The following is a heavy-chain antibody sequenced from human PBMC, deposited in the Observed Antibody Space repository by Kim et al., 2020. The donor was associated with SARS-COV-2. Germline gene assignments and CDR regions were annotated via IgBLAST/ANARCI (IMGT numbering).Heavy chain of an antibody. Sequence: ASVKVSCKVSGYTLTELSMHWVRQAPGKGLEWMGGFDPEDGETIYAQKFQGRVTMTEDTSTDTAYMELSSLRSEDTAVYYCETATIFGVVSWFDPWGQGTMVTVSS. CDR2: FDPEDGET. J-gene: IGHJ5*02. D-gene: IGHD3-3*01. CDR1: GYTLTELS. V-gene: IGHV1-24*01. CDR3: ETATIFGVVSWFDP.